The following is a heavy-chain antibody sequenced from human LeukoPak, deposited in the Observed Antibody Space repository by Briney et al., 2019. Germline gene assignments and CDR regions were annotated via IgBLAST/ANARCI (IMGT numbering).Heavy chain of an antibody. CDR1: GYSFTSYG. J-gene: IGHJ4*02. CDR3: ARDLKRLTSGWITAAAGDY. Sequence: ASVKVSCKASGYSFTSYGISWVRQAPGQGLEWMGWISAYNGNTNYAQKLQGRVTMTTDTSTSTAYMELRSLRSDDTAVYYCARDLKRLTSGWITAAAGDYWGQGTLVTVSS. CDR2: ISAYNGNT. V-gene: IGHV1-18*01. D-gene: IGHD6-19*01.